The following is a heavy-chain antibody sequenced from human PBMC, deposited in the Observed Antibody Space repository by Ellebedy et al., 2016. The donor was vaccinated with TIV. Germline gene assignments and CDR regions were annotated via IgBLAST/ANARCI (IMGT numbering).Heavy chain of an antibody. Sequence: AASVKVSCKASGYTFTSYAMNWVRQAPGQGLEWMGWINTNTGNPTYAQGFTGRFVFSLDTSVSTAYLQISSLKAEDTAVYYCARGAAAGFFRYFDLWGRGTLVTVSS. CDR1: GYTFTSYA. D-gene: IGHD6-13*01. CDR2: INTNTGNP. J-gene: IGHJ2*01. V-gene: IGHV7-4-1*02. CDR3: ARGAAAGFFRYFDL.